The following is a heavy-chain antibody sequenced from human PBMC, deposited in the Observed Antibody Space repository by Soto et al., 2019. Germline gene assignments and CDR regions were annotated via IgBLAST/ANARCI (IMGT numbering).Heavy chain of an antibody. CDR2: IWYDGSNK. V-gene: IGHV3-33*01. J-gene: IGHJ4*02. D-gene: IGHD3-22*01. Sequence: QVQLVESGGGVVQPGRSLRLSCAASGFTFSSYGMHWVRQAPGKGLEWVAVIWYDGSNKYYADSVKGRFTISRDNSKNSRYLEMNSLRAEDTAVYYCARVSIYYDSSGQIPYFDYWGQGTLVTVSS. CDR1: GFTFSSYG. CDR3: ARVSIYYDSSGQIPYFDY.